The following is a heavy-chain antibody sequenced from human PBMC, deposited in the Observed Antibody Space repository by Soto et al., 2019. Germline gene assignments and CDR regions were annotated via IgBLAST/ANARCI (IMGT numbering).Heavy chain of an antibody. CDR1: GFTFSDNA. J-gene: IGHJ4*02. CDR2: IAYDGTIK. Sequence: QEQLVESWGDVVQPGRSLTLSCAASGFTFSDNAMHWVRKAPGKGLEWVAVIAYDGTIKIYRDSVKGRFTISRDDSKSALYLQMNSLRPEDTAVYYCARDKIKGAPDYLDSWGQGTLVTVSS. CDR3: ARDKIKGAPDYLDS. D-gene: IGHD1-26*01. V-gene: IGHV3-30-3*01.